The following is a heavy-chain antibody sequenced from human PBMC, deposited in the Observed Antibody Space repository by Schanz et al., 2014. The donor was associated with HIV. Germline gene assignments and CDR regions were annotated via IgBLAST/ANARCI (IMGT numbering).Heavy chain of an antibody. CDR2: IWYDGSNK. CDR3: TKDIVASPSEY. V-gene: IGHV3-33*06. J-gene: IGHJ4*02. D-gene: IGHD5-12*01. CDR1: GFTFSYYG. Sequence: VQLLESGGGVVQPGGSLRLSCAASGFTFSYYGMHWVRQAPGKGLEWVAVIWYDGSNKYYADSVKGGFTISRDNSKNMLYLQMTSLRVEDSSLSSCTKDIVASPSEYWGQGTLVIVSS.